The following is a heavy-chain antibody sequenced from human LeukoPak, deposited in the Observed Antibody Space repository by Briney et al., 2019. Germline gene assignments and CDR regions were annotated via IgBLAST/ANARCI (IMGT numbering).Heavy chain of an antibody. CDR3: ATAAGVSDYYYYYYMDV. D-gene: IGHD6-13*01. J-gene: IGHJ6*03. V-gene: IGHV4-61*02. Sequence: SQTLSLTCTVSGGSISSGSYYWSWIRQPAGKGLEWIGRIYTSGSTNYNPSLKSRVTISVDTSKNQFSLKLSSVTAADTAVYYCATAAGVSDYYYYYYMDVWGKGTTDTTSS. CDR2: IYTSGST. CDR1: GGSISSGSYY.